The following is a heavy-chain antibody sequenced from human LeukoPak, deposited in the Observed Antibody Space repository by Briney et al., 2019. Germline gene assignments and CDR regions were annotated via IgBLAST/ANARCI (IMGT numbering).Heavy chain of an antibody. Sequence: PGGSLRLSCAASGFTFSGSAMHWVRQASGKGLEWVGRIRSKANSYATAYAASVKGRFTISRDDSKNTAYLQMNSLKTEDTAVYYCRGRFGESDSDYWGQGTLVTVSS. J-gene: IGHJ4*02. CDR1: GFTFSGSA. CDR2: IRSKANSYAT. D-gene: IGHD3-10*01. CDR3: RGRFGESDSDY. V-gene: IGHV3-73*01.